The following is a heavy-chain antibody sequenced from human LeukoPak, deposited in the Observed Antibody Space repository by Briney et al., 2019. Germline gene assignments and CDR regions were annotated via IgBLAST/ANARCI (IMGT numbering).Heavy chain of an antibody. J-gene: IGHJ4*02. CDR2: ISAYNGNT. CDR3: AKEKGSSSGCDY. Sequence: GASVTVSCKASGYTFTSFGITWVRQAPGQGLGWMGWISAYNGNTNYAQKLQGRVTMTTDTSTSTAYMELRSLRSDDTAVYYCAKEKGSSSGCDYWGQGTLVTVSS. D-gene: IGHD6-25*01. V-gene: IGHV1-18*01. CDR1: GYTFTSFG.